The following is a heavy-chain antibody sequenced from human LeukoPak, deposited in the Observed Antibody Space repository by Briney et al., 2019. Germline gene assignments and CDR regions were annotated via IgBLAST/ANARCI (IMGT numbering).Heavy chain of an antibody. CDR1: GGSISSSSYY. J-gene: IGHJ4*02. CDR3: ARLSDPYYYDSSGRSAYFDY. D-gene: IGHD3-22*01. Sequence: SETLSLTCTVSGGSISSSSYYWGWIRQPPGKGLEWIGSIYYSGSTYYNPSLKSRVTISVDTSKNQFSLKLSSVTAADTAVYYCARLSDPYYYDSSGRSAYFDYWGQGTLVTVSS. V-gene: IGHV4-39*01. CDR2: IYYSGST.